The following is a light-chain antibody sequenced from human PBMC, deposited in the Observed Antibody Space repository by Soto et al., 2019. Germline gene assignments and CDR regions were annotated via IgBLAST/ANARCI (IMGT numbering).Light chain of an antibody. Sequence: DIQMTQSPSILSASVGDRVTITCRASQSISSWLAWYQQKPGTAPKVLIYHASNLQSGVPSRFSGSGSGTEFTLTISSLQPDDFATYYCQQYNSYSFGQGTKVDIK. J-gene: IGKJ1*01. V-gene: IGKV1-5*01. CDR1: QSISSW. CDR2: HAS. CDR3: QQYNSYS.